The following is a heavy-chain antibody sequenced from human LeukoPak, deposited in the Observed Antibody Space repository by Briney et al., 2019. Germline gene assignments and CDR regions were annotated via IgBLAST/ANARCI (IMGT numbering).Heavy chain of an antibody. Sequence: SETLSLTCTVSGGSISSSSYYWGWIRQPPGQGQEWIGSIYYSGSTYYNPSLKSRVTISVDTSKNQFSLKLSSVTAADTAVYYCARAGPSMISDYWGQGTLVTVSS. V-gene: IGHV4-39*01. J-gene: IGHJ4*02. D-gene: IGHD3-22*01. CDR2: IYYSGST. CDR1: GGSISSSSYY. CDR3: ARAGPSMISDY.